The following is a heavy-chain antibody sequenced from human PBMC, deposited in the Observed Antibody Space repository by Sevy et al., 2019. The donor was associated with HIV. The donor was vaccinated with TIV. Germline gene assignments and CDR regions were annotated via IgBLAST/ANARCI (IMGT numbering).Heavy chain of an antibody. J-gene: IGHJ4*02. Sequence: GGSLRLSCAVSGLNFNDDWMNWVRQAPRKGLEWLGRIKSVSDGGATAYSAAVKGRFIISRDDTKNTVALQMDSLKTDDTAVYSCTTGQCVVITWGQGTQVTVSS. V-gene: IGHV3-15*01. CDR3: TTGQCVVIT. CDR2: IKSVSDGGAT. D-gene: IGHD3-10*01. CDR1: GLNFNDDW.